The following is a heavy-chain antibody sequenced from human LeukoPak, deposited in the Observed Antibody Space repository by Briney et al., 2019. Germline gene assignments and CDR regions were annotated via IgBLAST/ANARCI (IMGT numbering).Heavy chain of an antibody. D-gene: IGHD6-19*01. Sequence: SETPSLTCTVSGGSISRYYWILILQPPATGLESIGYIYYSGSTNYNPSLKSRVTISVDTSKNQCSLRLSSVTAADTAVYYCARLRGATVAHNWFDPWGQGTLVTVSS. CDR1: GGSISRYY. V-gene: IGHV4-59*12. CDR3: ARLRGATVAHNWFDP. CDR2: IYYSGST. J-gene: IGHJ5*02.